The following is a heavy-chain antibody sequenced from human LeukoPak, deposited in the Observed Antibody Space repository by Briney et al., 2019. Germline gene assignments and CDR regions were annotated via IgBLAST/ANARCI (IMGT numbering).Heavy chain of an antibody. Sequence: SQTLSLTCTVSGGSISSGGYYWSWIRQHPGKGLEWIGYIYYSGSTYYNPSLKSRVTISVDTSKNQFSLKLSSVTAADTAVYYCARLRGTVVTPPYWGQGTLVTVSS. D-gene: IGHD4-23*01. CDR3: ARLRGTVVTPPY. CDR1: GGSISSGGYY. CDR2: IYYSGST. J-gene: IGHJ4*02. V-gene: IGHV4-31*03.